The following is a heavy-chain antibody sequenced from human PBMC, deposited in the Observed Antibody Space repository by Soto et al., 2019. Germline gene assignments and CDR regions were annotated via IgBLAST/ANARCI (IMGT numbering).Heavy chain of an antibody. CDR3: ARDTGRGMVRIYYGMDV. D-gene: IGHD3-10*01. Sequence: QVQLVESGGGVVQPGRSLRLSCAASGFTFSSYGMHWVRQAPGKGLEWVAVIWYDGSNKYYADSVKGRFTISRDNSKNTLYLQMNSPGAEDRAMYYCARDTGRGMVRIYYGMDVWGQGTTVTVSS. J-gene: IGHJ6*02. CDR1: GFTFSSYG. V-gene: IGHV3-33*01. CDR2: IWYDGSNK.